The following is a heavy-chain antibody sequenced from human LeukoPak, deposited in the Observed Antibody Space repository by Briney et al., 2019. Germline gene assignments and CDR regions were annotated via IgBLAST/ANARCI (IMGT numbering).Heavy chain of an antibody. D-gene: IGHD6-13*01. CDR3: ARRSSWLKAFDI. J-gene: IGHJ3*02. V-gene: IGHV4-59*08. CDR2: IYYSGST. CDR1: GGSLSSYY. Sequence: SETLSLTCTVSGGSLSSYYGSWIRQPPGKGLEWIGYIYYSGSTNYNPSLKSRVTISVDTSKNQFSLKLSSVTAADTAVYYCARRSSWLKAFDIWGQGTMVTVSS.